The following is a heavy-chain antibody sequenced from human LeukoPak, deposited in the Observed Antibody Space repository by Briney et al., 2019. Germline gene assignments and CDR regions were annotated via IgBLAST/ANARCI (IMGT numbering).Heavy chain of an antibody. J-gene: IGHJ6*03. CDR1: GGSISSYY. CDR3: ARAIFGVAIIPPPYYMDV. D-gene: IGHD3-3*01. CDR2: IYYSGST. Sequence: SETLSLTCTVSGGSISSYYWSWIRQPPGKGLEWIGYIYYSGSTNYNPSLKSRVTISVDTSKNQFSLKLSSVTAADTAVYYCARAIFGVAIIPPPYYMDVWGKGTTVTVSS. V-gene: IGHV4-59*01.